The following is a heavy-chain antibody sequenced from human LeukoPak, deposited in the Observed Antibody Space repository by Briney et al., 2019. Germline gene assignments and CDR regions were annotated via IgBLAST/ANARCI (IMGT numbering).Heavy chain of an antibody. CDR3: ARDTARITIFGVAKYMDV. CDR1: GYTFIVYY. V-gene: IGHV1-2*02. D-gene: IGHD3-3*01. CDR2: INPNSGDT. Sequence: ASVKVSCKASGYTFIVYYMHWVRQAPGQGLEWMGRINPNSGDTKYAQKFQGRVTMTRDTSISTAYMELSRLRSDDTAVYYCARDTARITIFGVAKYMDVWGKGTTVTVSS. J-gene: IGHJ6*03.